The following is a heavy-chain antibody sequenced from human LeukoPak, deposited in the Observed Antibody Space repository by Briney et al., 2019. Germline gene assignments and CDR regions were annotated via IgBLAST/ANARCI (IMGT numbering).Heavy chain of an antibody. D-gene: IGHD3-10*01. CDR1: GFTFSSYE. V-gene: IGHV3-48*03. CDR2: ISSSGSTI. J-gene: IGHJ4*02. CDR3: ARSQLLWFGETLV. Sequence: GGSLRLSCAASGFTFSSYEMNWVRQAPGKGLEWVSYISSSGSTIYYADSVKGRFTISRDNSKNTLYLQMNSLRAEDTAVYYCARSQLLWFGETLVWGQGTLVTVSS.